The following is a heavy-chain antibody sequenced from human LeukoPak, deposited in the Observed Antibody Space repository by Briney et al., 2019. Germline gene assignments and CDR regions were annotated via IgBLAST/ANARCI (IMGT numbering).Heavy chain of an antibody. CDR2: IRYDGSNK. V-gene: IGHV3-30*02. CDR3: AKVGYYGSGGSPYYYYMDV. D-gene: IGHD3-10*01. J-gene: IGHJ6*03. CDR1: GFTFSSYG. Sequence: GGSLRLSCAASGFTFSSYGMHWVRQAPGKGLEWVAFIRYDGSNKYYADSVKGRFTISRDNSKNTLYLQMNSLRAEDTAVYYCAKVGYYGSGGSPYYYYMDVWGKGTTVTVSS.